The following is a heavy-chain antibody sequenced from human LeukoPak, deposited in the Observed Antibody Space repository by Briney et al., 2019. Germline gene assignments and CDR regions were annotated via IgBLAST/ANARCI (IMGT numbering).Heavy chain of an antibody. V-gene: IGHV3-11*04. CDR3: ARDQQSYGDYDAFDI. CDR2: INSSGSTI. D-gene: IGHD4-17*01. Sequence: GGSLRLSCAASGFTFSDYYMSWIRQAPGKGLEWVSYINSSGSTIYYADSVKGRFTISRDNAKNSLYLQMNSLRAEDTAVYYCARDQQSYGDYDAFDIWGQGTMVTVSS. J-gene: IGHJ3*02. CDR1: GFTFSDYY.